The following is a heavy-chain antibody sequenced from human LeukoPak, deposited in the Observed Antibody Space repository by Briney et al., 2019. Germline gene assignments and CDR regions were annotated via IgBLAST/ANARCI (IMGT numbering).Heavy chain of an antibody. D-gene: IGHD3-22*01. CDR3: ATGFYFDTSGLLMH. CDR1: GYTFTNYY. CDR2: INTSGGST. J-gene: IGHJ4*02. Sequence: ASVKVSCKASGYTFTNYYMHWVRLAPGQGLEWMGIINTSGGSTNYAQKFQGRVTMTRDTSTTTVYMELSSLRSEDTAVYYCATGFYFDTSGLLMHWGQGTLVTVSS. V-gene: IGHV1-46*01.